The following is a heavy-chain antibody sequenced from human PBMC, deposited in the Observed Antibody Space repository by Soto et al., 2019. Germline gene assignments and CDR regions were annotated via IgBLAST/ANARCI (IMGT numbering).Heavy chain of an antibody. Sequence: EVQLLESGGGLVQPGGSLRLSCAASGFTFSSYAMSWVRQAPGKGLEWVSAISGSGGSTYYADSVKGRFTISRDNYKNTLYLQMNSLRAEDTAVYYCAKDHILYSSGWYVDWFDPWGQGTLVTVSS. V-gene: IGHV3-23*01. CDR2: ISGSGGST. J-gene: IGHJ5*02. CDR3: AKDHILYSSGWYVDWFDP. CDR1: GFTFSSYA. D-gene: IGHD6-19*01.